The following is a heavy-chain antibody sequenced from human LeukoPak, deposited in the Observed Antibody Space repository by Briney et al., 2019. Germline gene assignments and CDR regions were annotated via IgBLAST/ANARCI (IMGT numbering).Heavy chain of an antibody. D-gene: IGHD3-3*01. CDR1: GFTFSSYG. CDR3: ARDAGHYDFWSGYDINWSDP. V-gene: IGHV3-33*01. CDR2: IWYDGSNK. J-gene: IGHJ5*02. Sequence: GGSLRLSCAASGFTFSSYGMHWVRQAPGKGLEWVAVIWYDGSNKYYADSVKGRFTISRDNSKNTLYLQMNSLRAEDTAVYYCARDAGHYDFWSGYDINWSDPWGQGTLVTVSS.